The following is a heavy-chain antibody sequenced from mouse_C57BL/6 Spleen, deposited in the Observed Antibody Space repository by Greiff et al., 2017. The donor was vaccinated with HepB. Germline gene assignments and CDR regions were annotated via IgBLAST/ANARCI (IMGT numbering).Heavy chain of an antibody. CDR2: ILPGSGIT. V-gene: IGHV1-9*01. Sequence: QVQLQQSGAELMKPGASVKLSCKATGYTFTGYWIEWVKQRPGHGLEWIGEILPGSGITNYNEKFKGKATFTADTSSNTAYMQLSSLTTEDSAIYYCARHYDYYEGYFDVWGTGTTVTVSS. CDR3: ARHYDYYEGYFDV. CDR1: GYTFTGYW. D-gene: IGHD2-4*01. J-gene: IGHJ1*03.